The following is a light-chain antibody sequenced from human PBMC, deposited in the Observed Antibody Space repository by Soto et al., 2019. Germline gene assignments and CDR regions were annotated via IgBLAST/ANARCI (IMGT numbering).Light chain of an antibody. J-gene: IGKJ4*01. Sequence: DIQMTQSPSTLPASVGDRVTITCRASQSISSWLAWYQQKPGKAPKLLIYDASSLESGVPSRFSGSGSGTEFTLTISSLQPDDFATYYCQQYNSSPPTFGGGTKVDIK. CDR1: QSISSW. CDR3: QQYNSSPPT. V-gene: IGKV1-5*01. CDR2: DAS.